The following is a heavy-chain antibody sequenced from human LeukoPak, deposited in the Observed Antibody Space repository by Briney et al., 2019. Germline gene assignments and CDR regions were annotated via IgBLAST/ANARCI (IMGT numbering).Heavy chain of an antibody. J-gene: IGHJ4*02. Sequence: ASVKVSCKASGYSFTSFGISWVRQAPGQGLEWMGRISAYNGNTRSAQKFQGRVTMTTDTSTSTAYMELRSLRFDDTAVFYCVRDLGVDTSMIFFDFWGQGTLVTVSS. CDR2: ISAYNGNT. CDR3: VRDLGVDTSMIFFDF. V-gene: IGHV1-18*01. CDR1: GYSFTSFG. D-gene: IGHD5-18*01.